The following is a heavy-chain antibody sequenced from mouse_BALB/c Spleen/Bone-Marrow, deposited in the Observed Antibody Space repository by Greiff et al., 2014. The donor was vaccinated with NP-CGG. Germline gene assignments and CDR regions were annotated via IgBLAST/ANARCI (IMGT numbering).Heavy chain of an antibody. CDR1: GYTFSNYW. CDR3: ARVLYWYLDV. V-gene: IGHV1-9*01. CDR2: ILPGSGST. J-gene: IGHJ1*01. Sequence: LVESGAELMKPGASVKISCMATGYTFSNYWIEWVKQRPGHGLEWIGEILPGSGSTDYNENFKGKATFTADTSSSTAYMQLSSLTSADSAVYYCARVLYWYLDVWGAGTTVTVSS.